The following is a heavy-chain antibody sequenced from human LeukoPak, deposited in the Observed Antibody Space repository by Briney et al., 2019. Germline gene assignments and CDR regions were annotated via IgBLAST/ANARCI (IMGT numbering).Heavy chain of an antibody. D-gene: IGHD4-17*01. Sequence: GGSLRLSCAASGFSFRSNAMSWVRQAPGKGLEWVSAIINSGGSTHYADSVKGRFTISRDNSKNMLYLQMNSLRAEDTALYYCAKDIYGDYGGLDYWGQGTLVTVSS. J-gene: IGHJ4*02. V-gene: IGHV3-23*01. CDR2: IINSGGST. CDR1: GFSFRSNA. CDR3: AKDIYGDYGGLDY.